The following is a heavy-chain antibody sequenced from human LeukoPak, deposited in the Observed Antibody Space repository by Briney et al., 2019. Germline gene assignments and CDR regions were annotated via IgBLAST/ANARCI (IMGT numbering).Heavy chain of an antibody. V-gene: IGHV3-30*02. Sequence: GGSLRLSCAASGFTFSSYGMHWVRQAPGKGLEWVAFIRYDGSNKYYADSVKGRFTISRDNSKNTLYLQMNSLRAEDTAVYYCARDSPAVAGSFDCWGQGTLVTVSS. CDR1: GFTFSSYG. CDR3: ARDSPAVAGSFDC. CDR2: IRYDGSNK. D-gene: IGHD6-19*01. J-gene: IGHJ4*02.